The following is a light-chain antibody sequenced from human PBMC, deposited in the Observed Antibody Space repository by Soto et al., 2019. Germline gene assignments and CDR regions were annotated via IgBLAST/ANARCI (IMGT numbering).Light chain of an antibody. V-gene: IGLV2-14*01. CDR2: EVS. Sequence: QSALTQPASVSGSPGQSITISCTGTNSDIGAYVFVSWYQQHPGKAPKLIIYEVSKRPSGVSNRFSGSKSGYTASLTISGLQAGDVCHYYCSPFTTLSTVIFGLRTK. CDR1: NSDIGAYVF. J-gene: IGLJ2*01. CDR3: SPFTTLSTVI.